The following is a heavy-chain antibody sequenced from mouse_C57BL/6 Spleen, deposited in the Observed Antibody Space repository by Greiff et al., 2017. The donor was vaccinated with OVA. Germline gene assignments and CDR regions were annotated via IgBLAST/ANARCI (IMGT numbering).Heavy chain of an antibody. V-gene: IGHV1-26*01. CDR1: GYTFTDYY. CDR3: ARHQFDY. CDR2: INPNNGGT. Sequence: EVQLQQSGPELVKPGASVKISCKASGYTFTDYYMNWVKQSHGKSLEWIGDINPNNGGTSYNQKFKGKATLTVDKSSSTAYMELRSLTSEDSAVYYCARHQFDYWGQGTTLTVSS. J-gene: IGHJ2*01.